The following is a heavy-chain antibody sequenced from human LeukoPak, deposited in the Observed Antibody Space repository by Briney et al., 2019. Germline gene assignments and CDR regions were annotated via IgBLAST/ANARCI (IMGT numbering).Heavy chain of an antibody. CDR2: INPNSGGT. V-gene: IGHV1-2*02. Sequence: ASVKVSCKASGGTFSSYAISWVRQAPGQGLEWMGWINPNSGGTNYAQKFQGRVTMTRDTSISTAYMELTRLRSDDTAVYYCARGGGSYPRPDYWGQGTLVTVSS. J-gene: IGHJ4*02. CDR3: ARGGGSYPRPDY. CDR1: GGTFSSYA. D-gene: IGHD1-26*01.